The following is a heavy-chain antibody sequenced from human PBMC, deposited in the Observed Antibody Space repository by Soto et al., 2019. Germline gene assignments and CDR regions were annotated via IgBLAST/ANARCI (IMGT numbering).Heavy chain of an antibody. Sequence: QVQLVQSGAEVKKPGASVKVSCKASGYTFTSYYMHWVRQAPVQGLAWMGIINPSGGSTSYAQKFQGRVTMTKYNSTSTVNMELSSLRSEDTAVYYCARNALTTYYDFWSGGLDGMDVWGQGTTVTVSS. CDR1: GYTFTSYY. J-gene: IGHJ6*02. CDR3: ARNALTTYYDFWSGGLDGMDV. V-gene: IGHV1-46*01. D-gene: IGHD3-3*01. CDR2: INPSGGST.